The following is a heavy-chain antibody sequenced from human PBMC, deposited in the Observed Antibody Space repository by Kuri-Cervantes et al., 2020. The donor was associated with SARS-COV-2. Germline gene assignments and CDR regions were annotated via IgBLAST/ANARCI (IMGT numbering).Heavy chain of an antibody. V-gene: IGHV3-21*05. CDR3: ARDRGEDIVVVVAASAYDY. D-gene: IGHD2-15*01. J-gene: IGHJ4*02. CDR1: GFTFSSYE. CDR2: ISSSGSYI. Sequence: RGSLRLSCAASGFTFSSYEMNWVRQAPGKGLEWVSYISSSGSYIYYADSVKGRFTISRDNAKNSLYLQMNSLRAEDTAVYYCARDRGEDIVVVVAASAYDYWGQGTLVTVSS.